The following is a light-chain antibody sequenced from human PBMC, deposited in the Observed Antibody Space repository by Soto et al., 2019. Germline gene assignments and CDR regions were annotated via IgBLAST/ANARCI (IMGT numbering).Light chain of an antibody. CDR1: QSVRND. V-gene: IGKV3-11*01. Sequence: EIVLTQSPATLSLSPGERVTLSCRASQSVRNDLVWYHQKPGQAPRVLIYSASNRATGIPARFSGSGSGTDFNSTITSLEPEYVAVYYCQQRTNWPPTFGEGTKVEMK. CDR2: SAS. CDR3: QQRTNWPPT. J-gene: IGKJ4*01.